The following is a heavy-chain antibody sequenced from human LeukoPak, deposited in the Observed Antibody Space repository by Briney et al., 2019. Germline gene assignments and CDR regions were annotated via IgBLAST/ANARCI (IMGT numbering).Heavy chain of an antibody. CDR3: ARWCIAARPSGYNWFDP. J-gene: IGHJ5*02. CDR1: GGSFSGYY. Sequence: SQTLSLTCAVSGGSFSGYYWSWIRQPPGKGLEWIGEINHSGSTNYNPSLKSRVTISVDTSKNQFSLKLSSVTAADTAVYYCARWCIAARPSGYNWFDPWGQGTLVTVSS. V-gene: IGHV4-34*01. CDR2: INHSGST. D-gene: IGHD6-6*01.